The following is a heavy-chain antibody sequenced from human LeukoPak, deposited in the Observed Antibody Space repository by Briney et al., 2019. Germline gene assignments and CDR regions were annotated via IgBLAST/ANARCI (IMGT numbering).Heavy chain of an antibody. Sequence: PGGSLRLSCAASGFTFSNERTHWVRQAPGKGLLWDSHINNDVSSPTYADSVMGRFTISRDNAKSTLYLHMNSLRAEDTGVYFCAKSDPPLPYWGQGTLVTVSS. CDR3: AKSDPPLPY. J-gene: IGHJ4*02. V-gene: IGHV3-74*01. CDR1: GFTFSNER. CDR2: INNDVSSP.